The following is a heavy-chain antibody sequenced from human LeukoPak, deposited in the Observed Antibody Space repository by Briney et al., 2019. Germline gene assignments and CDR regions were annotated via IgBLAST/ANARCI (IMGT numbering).Heavy chain of an antibody. V-gene: IGHV4-4*07. Sequence: SETLSLTCTVSGGSISSYYWSWIRQPAGKGLEWIGRIYTSGSTNYNPSLKSRVTMSVDTSKNQFSLKLSSVTAADTAVYYCAREAYYYDSSGYRKFDYWGQGTLVTVSS. J-gene: IGHJ4*02. D-gene: IGHD3-22*01. CDR1: GGSISSYY. CDR3: AREAYYYDSSGYRKFDY. CDR2: IYTSGST.